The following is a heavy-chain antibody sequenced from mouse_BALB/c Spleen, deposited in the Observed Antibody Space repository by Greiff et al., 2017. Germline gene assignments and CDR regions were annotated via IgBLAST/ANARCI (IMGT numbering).Heavy chain of an antibody. Sequence: VQLQQPGAELVKPGASVKLSCKASGYTFTSYYMYWVKQRPGQGLEWIGGINPSNGGTNFNEKFKGKATLTSDKSSSTAYMELSSLTSEDSAVYYCARGAWFAYWGQGTLVTVSA. J-gene: IGHJ3*01. V-gene: IGHV1-53*01. CDR1: GYTFTSYY. CDR2: INPSNGGT. CDR3: ARGAWFAY.